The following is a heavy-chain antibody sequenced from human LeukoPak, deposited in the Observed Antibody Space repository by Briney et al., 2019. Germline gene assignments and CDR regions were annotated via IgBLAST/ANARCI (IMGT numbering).Heavy chain of an antibody. D-gene: IGHD2-2*01. J-gene: IGHJ4*02. CDR3: TGAGYCSSTSCSSYRFDY. V-gene: IGHV3-15*01. Sequence: GGSLSLSCAASGFTFSNAWMRWVRQAPGEGREWVGRIKSKTDGGTTDYAARVKGRFTISRDDSKNTLYLQMNSLKTEDTAVYYCTGAGYCSSTSCSSYRFDYWGQGTLVTVSS. CDR1: GFTFSNAW. CDR2: IKSKTDGGTT.